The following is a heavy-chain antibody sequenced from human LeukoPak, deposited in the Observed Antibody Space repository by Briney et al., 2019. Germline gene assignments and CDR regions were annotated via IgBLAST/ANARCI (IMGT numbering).Heavy chain of an antibody. D-gene: IGHD3-10*01. CDR1: DDSITIYY. V-gene: IGHV4-39*07. J-gene: IGHJ4*02. CDR3: ARVRSEYYGSGSSPEDY. Sequence: SETLSLTCTVSDDSITIYYWSWIRQPPGKGLEWIGSIYYSGSTYYNPSLKSRVTISVDTSKNQFSLKLSSVTAADTAVYYCARVRSEYYGSGSSPEDYWGQGTQVTVSS. CDR2: IYYSGST.